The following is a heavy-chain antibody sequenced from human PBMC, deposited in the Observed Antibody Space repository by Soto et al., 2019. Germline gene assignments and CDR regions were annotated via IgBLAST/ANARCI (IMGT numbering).Heavy chain of an antibody. CDR3: ARSMTTVSFDYYYYYGVDV. V-gene: IGHV4-4*02. CDR1: GGSVRSNNW. J-gene: IGHJ6*02. D-gene: IGHD4-4*01. CDR2: IYHSGST. Sequence: SETLSLTCAVPGGSVRSNNWWSWVRQSPGKGLEWIGEIYHSGSTNYNPSLKSRATISLDKAKDQFSLRLGSVTAADTVVYYCARSMTTVSFDYYYYYGVDVWGQGTTVTVSS.